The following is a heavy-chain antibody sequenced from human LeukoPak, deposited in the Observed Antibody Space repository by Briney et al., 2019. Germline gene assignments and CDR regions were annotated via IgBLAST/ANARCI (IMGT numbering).Heavy chain of an antibody. Sequence: GGSLRLSCAASGFTVSSNYMSWVRQAPGKGLEWVSVIYSGGSTYYADSVKGQFTISRHNSKNTLYLQMNSLRAEDTAVYYCARDYYDSSGYYYLDYWGQGTLVTVSS. CDR3: ARDYYDSSGYYYLDY. CDR1: GFTVSSNY. V-gene: IGHV3-53*04. J-gene: IGHJ4*02. CDR2: IYSGGST. D-gene: IGHD3-22*01.